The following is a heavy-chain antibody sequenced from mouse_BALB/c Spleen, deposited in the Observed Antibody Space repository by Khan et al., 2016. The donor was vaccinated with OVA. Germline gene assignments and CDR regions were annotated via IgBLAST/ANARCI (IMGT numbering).Heavy chain of an antibody. CDR2: INPSSGDT. CDR3: TRSGYGTFAY. Sequence: VQLKQSGAELVKPGASVRLSCKASGYTFTSYYLYWVKQRPGQGLEWIGDINPSSGDTNYNEKFKSKATLTADKSSSTAYIQLNSLTSEDSAVYCSTRSGYGTFAYWGQGTLVTVSA. D-gene: IGHD2-1*01. J-gene: IGHJ3*01. CDR1: GYTFTSYY. V-gene: IGHV1S81*02.